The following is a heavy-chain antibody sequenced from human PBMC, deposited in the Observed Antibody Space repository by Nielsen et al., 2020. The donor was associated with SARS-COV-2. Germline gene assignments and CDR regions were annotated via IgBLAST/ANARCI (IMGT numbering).Heavy chain of an antibody. CDR1: GFTFDDYV. Sequence: GGSLRLSCAASGFTFDDYVMHWVRQAPGKGLEWVSGISWNSGSIGYADSVKGRFTISRDNAKNSLYLQMNSLRAEDTALYYCAKAPSSGYYWGAFDIWGQGTMVTVSS. V-gene: IGHV3-9*01. CDR3: AKAPSSGYYWGAFDI. J-gene: IGHJ3*02. D-gene: IGHD3-22*01. CDR2: ISWNSGSI.